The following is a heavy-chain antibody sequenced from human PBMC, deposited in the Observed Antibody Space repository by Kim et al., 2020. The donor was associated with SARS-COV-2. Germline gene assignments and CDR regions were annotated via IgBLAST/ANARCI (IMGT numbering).Heavy chain of an antibody. Sequence: ASVKVSCKASGYTFTGYYMHWVRQAPGQGLEWMGWINPNNGGTIYAQKFQGWVTMTRDTSISTAYMELRMLRSDDMAVYYFSRRQAPSSRSRMDVWGQAT. D-gene: IGHD3-22*01. V-gene: IGHV1-2*04. CDR1: GYTFTGYY. J-gene: IGHJ6*01. CDR3: SRRQAPSSRSRMDV. CDR2: INPNNGGT.